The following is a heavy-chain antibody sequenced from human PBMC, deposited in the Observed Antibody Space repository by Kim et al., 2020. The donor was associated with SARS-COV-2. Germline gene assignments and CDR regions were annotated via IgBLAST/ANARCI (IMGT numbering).Heavy chain of an antibody. V-gene: IGHV4-39*01. CDR2: IYYSGST. CDR3: ASHSPPTYYDIFARGPDGGYYFDY. D-gene: IGHD3-9*01. J-gene: IGHJ4*02. Sequence: SETLSLTCTVSGGSISSSSYYWGWIRQPPGKGLEWIGSIYYSGSTYYNPSLKSRVTISVDTSKNQFSLKLSSVTAADTAVYYCASHSPPTYYDIFARGPDGGYYFDYWGQGTLVTVSS. CDR1: GGSISSSSYY.